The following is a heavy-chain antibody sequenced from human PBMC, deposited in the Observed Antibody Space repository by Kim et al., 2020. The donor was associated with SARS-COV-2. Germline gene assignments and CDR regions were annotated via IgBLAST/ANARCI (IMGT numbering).Heavy chain of an antibody. CDR3: ARELQWLGIFVGMDV. CDR2: ISSRSSTI. Sequence: GGSLRLSCAASGFTFSSYSMNWVRQAPGKGLEWVSYISSRSSTIYYADSVKGRFTISRDNAKNSLYLQMNSLRDEDTAVYYCARELQWLGIFVGMDVWGQGTTVTVSS. CDR1: GFTFSSYS. V-gene: IGHV3-48*02. D-gene: IGHD6-19*01. J-gene: IGHJ6*02.